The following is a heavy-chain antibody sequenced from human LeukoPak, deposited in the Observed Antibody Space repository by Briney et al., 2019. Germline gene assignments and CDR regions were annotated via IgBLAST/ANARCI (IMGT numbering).Heavy chain of an antibody. J-gene: IGHJ5*02. V-gene: IGHV3-74*01. CDR2: INSDERSI. Sequence: GGSLRLSCAASGFTFSRYWMHWVRQAPGKGLVWVSRINSDERSISYADPVKGRFTISRDNANNTLYLQMHSLRAEDTAVYYCARAYGSGIGNWFDPWGQGTLVTVSS. D-gene: IGHD3-10*01. CDR1: GFTFSRYW. CDR3: ARAYGSGIGNWFDP.